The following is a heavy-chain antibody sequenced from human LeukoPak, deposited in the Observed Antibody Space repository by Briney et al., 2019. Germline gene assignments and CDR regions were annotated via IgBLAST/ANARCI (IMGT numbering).Heavy chain of an antibody. CDR3: AREEYCSSTSCYGYFDY. CDR2: INPNSGGT. CDR1: GYTFTGYY. V-gene: IGHV1-2*02. J-gene: IGHJ4*02. Sequence: VASVTVSFKASGYTFTGYYMHWVRQAPGQGLEWMGWINPNSGGTNYAQKFQGRVTMTRDTSISTAYMELSRLRSDDTAVYYCAREEYCSSTSCYGYFDYWGQGTLVTVSS. D-gene: IGHD2-2*01.